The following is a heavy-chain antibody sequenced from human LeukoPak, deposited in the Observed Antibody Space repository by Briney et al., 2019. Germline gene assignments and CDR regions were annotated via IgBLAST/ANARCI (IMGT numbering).Heavy chain of an antibody. Sequence: PGGSLRLSCAASGFTFSSYAMSWVRQAPGKGLEWVGRTRNKVNGYTTEYAASVKGRFTISRDDSKSSLYLQMNSLKVEDTAIYYCARVAETSWSSHHFDYWGQGTLVTVSS. CDR2: TRNKVNGYTT. V-gene: IGHV3-72*01. CDR1: GFTFSSYA. J-gene: IGHJ4*02. CDR3: ARVAETSWSSHHFDY. D-gene: IGHD2-2*01.